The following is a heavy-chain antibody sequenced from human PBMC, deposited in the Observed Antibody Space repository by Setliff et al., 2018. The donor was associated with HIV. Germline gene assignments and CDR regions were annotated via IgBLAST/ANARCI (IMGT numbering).Heavy chain of an antibody. CDR3: VRVGGGSWLGIHNYYYMDV. Sequence: PSENLSLTCSVFGASMSGSDYYWGWIRQLPEKGLEWIGSIYYSGSAYHNPSLKSRVAMSVDTAKKQFSLKLTSLTGADTAVYYCVRVGGGSWLGIHNYYYMDVLGKGITVTVSS. D-gene: IGHD2-15*01. J-gene: IGHJ6*03. CDR1: GASMSGSDYY. CDR2: IYYSGSA. V-gene: IGHV4-39*01.